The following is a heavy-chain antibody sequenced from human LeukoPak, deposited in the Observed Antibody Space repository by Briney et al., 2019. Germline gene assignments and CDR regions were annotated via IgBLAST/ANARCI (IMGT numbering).Heavy chain of an antibody. J-gene: IGHJ3*02. CDR1: GFTFSNCA. V-gene: IGHV3-30*18. Sequence: PGRSLRLSCAGSGFTFSNCAMNWARQAPGKGLEWVAAISCDGSNKKHGDFVRGGFNVYRDNSDYTLYLHMNTLRPDDRAVYYCAKDLGEPHATGDDVAFYIWGRGTMVSVSS. CDR3: AKDLGEPHATGDDVAFYI. D-gene: IGHD4-17*01. CDR2: ISCDGSNK.